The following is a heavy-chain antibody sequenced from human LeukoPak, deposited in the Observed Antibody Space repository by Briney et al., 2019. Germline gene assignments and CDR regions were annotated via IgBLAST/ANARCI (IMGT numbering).Heavy chain of an antibody. V-gene: IGHV3-21*01. Sequence: GGSLRLSCAASGFTSSSYSMNWVRQAPGKGLEWVSSISSSSSYIYYADSVKGRFTISRDNAKNSLYLQMNSLRAEDTAVYYCARDLRVGSYYEGKPESWGQGTLVTVSS. CDR3: ARDLRVGSYYEGKPES. D-gene: IGHD1-14*01. CDR1: GFTSSSYS. J-gene: IGHJ5*02. CDR2: ISSSSSYI.